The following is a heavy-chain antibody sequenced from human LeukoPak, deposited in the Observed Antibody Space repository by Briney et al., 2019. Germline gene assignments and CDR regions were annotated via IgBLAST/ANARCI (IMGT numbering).Heavy chain of an antibody. CDR2: IYYSGST. J-gene: IGHJ5*02. CDR1: GGSISSGGYY. Sequence: PSQTLSLTCTVSGGSISSGGYYWSWIRQHPGKGLEWIGYIYYSGSTYYNPSLESRVTISVDTSKNQFSLKLSSVTAADTAVYYCARDRGYYDSSDYRYNWFDPWGQGTLVTVSS. CDR3: ARDRGYYDSSDYRYNWFDP. D-gene: IGHD3-22*01. V-gene: IGHV4-31*03.